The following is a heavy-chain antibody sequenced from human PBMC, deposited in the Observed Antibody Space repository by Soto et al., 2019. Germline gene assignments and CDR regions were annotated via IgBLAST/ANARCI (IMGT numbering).Heavy chain of an antibody. V-gene: IGHV4-4*02. J-gene: IGHJ4*02. CDR3: AREGIAAAGSHYFDY. CDR1: GGSISSSNW. Sequence: SETLSLTCAVSGGSISSSNWWSWVRQPPGKGLEWIGEIYHSGSTHYNPSLKSRVTISVDKSKNQFSLKLSSVTAADTAVYYCAREGIAAAGSHYFDYWGQGTLVTVSS. CDR2: IYHSGST. D-gene: IGHD6-13*01.